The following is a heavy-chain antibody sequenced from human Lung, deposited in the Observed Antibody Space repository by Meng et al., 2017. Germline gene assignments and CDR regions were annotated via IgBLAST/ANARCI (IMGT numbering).Heavy chain of an antibody. CDR2: IYYSGST. J-gene: IGHJ5*02. CDR1: GGSISSYY. V-gene: IGHV4-59*01. D-gene: IGHD4-17*01. Sequence: SETLSLTCTVSGGSISSYYWSWIRQPPGKGLEWIGYIYYSGSTNYNPSLKSRVTISVDTSKNQFSLKLSSVTAADTAVYYCASLPPYGDYWFDPWGQGTRVTVSS. CDR3: ASLPPYGDYWFDP.